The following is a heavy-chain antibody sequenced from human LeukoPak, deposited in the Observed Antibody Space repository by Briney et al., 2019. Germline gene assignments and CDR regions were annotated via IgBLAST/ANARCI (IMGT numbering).Heavy chain of an antibody. Sequence: GGSLRLSCAASGFTVSSNYMSWVRQAPGKGLEWVSVIYRGGSTYYADSVKGGFTISRDNSKNTRYLQINTLRAEDTAVYYCARNFDYGESPHYFYYWGQRTLVTVSS. CDR3: ARNFDYGESPHYFYY. V-gene: IGHV3-66*02. J-gene: IGHJ4*01. CDR2: IYRGGST. D-gene: IGHD4-17*01. CDR1: GFTVSSNY.